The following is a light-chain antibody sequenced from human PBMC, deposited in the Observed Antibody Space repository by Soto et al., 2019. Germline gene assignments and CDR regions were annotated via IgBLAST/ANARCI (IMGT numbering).Light chain of an antibody. CDR3: QHSYSTPYT. V-gene: IGKV1-39*01. J-gene: IGKJ2*01. CDR2: AAS. CDR1: QSISSY. Sequence: DIQMTQSPSSLSASVGDRVTITCRASQSISSYLNWYQQKPGKAPKLLIYAASSLQSGVPSRFSGSRSGTDFTLTISSLQPEDFATYYGQHSYSTPYTFGQGTKLEIK.